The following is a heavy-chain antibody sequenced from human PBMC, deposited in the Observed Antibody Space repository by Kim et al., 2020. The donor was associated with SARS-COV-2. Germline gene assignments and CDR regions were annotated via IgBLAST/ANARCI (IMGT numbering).Heavy chain of an antibody. Sequence: GGSLRLSFAASGFTFNTYWMNWVRQTPNKGLERVASIKSDGSEKNYVDSVKGRFTISRDNAKNSLYLQMNSLRADDTAMYYCASAGGEIWGQGTLVTVSS. CDR1: GFTFNTYW. V-gene: IGHV3-7*01. CDR3: ASAGGEI. D-gene: IGHD3-16*01. CDR2: IKSDGSEK. J-gene: IGHJ4*02.